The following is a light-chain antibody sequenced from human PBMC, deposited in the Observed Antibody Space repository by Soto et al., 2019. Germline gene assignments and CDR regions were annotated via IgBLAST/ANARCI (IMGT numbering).Light chain of an antibody. Sequence: DIVMTQSPATLSVAPGERVTFSCRASQGVSRKLAWYQHKPGQAHRLLISGASTGATGIPARLSGSGSGTEFTLTISSLQSEDCEIYYCQQYHTWPITFGGGTKVEIK. CDR3: QQYHTWPIT. CDR1: QGVSRK. J-gene: IGKJ4*01. V-gene: IGKV3-15*01. CDR2: GAS.